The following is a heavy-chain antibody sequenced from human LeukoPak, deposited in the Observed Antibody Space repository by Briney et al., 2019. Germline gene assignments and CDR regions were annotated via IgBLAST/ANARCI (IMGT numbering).Heavy chain of an antibody. V-gene: IGHV4-39*01. J-gene: IGHJ4*02. Sequence: PSETLSLTCSVSGDSIRNSNHYWGWVRQPPGKGLVWLGTIYYNRNTYYNPSLKSRVTISVDTSKNRFSLKLSSVTAADTAVYYCAVYYYDSSGYYFRDYWGQGTLVTVSS. CDR3: AVYYYDSSGYYFRDY. CDR1: GDSIRNSNHY. D-gene: IGHD3-22*01. CDR2: IYYNRNT.